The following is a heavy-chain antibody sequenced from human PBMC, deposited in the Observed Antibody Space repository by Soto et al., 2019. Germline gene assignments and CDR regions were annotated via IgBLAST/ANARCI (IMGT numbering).Heavy chain of an antibody. CDR1: GFTFSSYA. CDR3: AVVLVPAAMNYYYGMDV. CDR2: ISYDGSNK. D-gene: IGHD2-2*01. J-gene: IGHJ6*01. Sequence: QVQLVESGGGVVQPGRSLRLSCAASGFTFSSYAMHWVRQAPGKGLEWVAVISYDGSNKYYADSVKGRFTISRDNSKNTLYLQMNSLRAEDTAVYYCAVVLVPAAMNYYYGMDVW. V-gene: IGHV3-30-3*01.